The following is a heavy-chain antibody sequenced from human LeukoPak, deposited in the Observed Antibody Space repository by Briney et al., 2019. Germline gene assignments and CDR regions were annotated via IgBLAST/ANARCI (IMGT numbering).Heavy chain of an antibody. V-gene: IGHV4-59*12. CDR3: ARDRYYYDSSGYYYFDY. CDR1: GGSIRSFY. D-gene: IGHD3-22*01. CDR2: IYYTGSP. J-gene: IGHJ4*02. Sequence: SETLSLTCSVSGGSIRSFYWSWFRQPPGKGLEWIGYIYYTGSPDYNPSLNSRVTMSVDTSKNQFSLKLSSVTAADTAVYYCARDRYYYDSSGYYYFDYWGQGTLVTVSS.